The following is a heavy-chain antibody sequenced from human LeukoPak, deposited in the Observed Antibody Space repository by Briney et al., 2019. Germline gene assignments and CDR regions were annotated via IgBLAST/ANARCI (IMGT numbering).Heavy chain of an antibody. Sequence: PSETLSLTCTVSGGSISSYYWSWIRQPPGKGLEWIGYIYYSGITNYNPSLKSRVTISVDTSKNHFSLNLSSVTAADTAVYYCARGSSYYDFWSGYQTDAFDIWGQGTMVTVSS. CDR3: ARGSSYYDFWSGYQTDAFDI. J-gene: IGHJ3*02. CDR2: IYYSGIT. V-gene: IGHV4-59*01. CDR1: GGSISSYY. D-gene: IGHD3-3*01.